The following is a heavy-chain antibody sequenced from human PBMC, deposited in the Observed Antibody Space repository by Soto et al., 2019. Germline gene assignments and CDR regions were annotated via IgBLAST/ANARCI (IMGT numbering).Heavy chain of an antibody. CDR2: IVVGSGNT. Sequence: QMQLVQSGPEVKKPGTSVKVSCKASGFTFTSSAVQWVRQARGQRLEWIGWIVVGSGNTNYAQKFQERVTITRDMSTSTAYMELSSLRSEDTAVYYCAADLKVHYFDYWGQGTLVTVSS. J-gene: IGHJ4*02. V-gene: IGHV1-58*01. CDR1: GFTFTSSA. D-gene: IGHD1-1*01. CDR3: AADLKVHYFDY.